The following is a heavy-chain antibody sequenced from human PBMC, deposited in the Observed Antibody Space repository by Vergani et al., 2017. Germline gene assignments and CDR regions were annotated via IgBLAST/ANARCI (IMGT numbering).Heavy chain of an antibody. CDR1: GYSFTDYW. Sequence: EVQLVQSGEEMKKPGESLKISCKGYGYSFTDYWIGWVRQMPGKGLEWMGIIYPGDADTRYSPSFQGQVTISADKSISTAYLQWSSLKASDTAVYYCAKTHDFSSLYSSYNWFDPWGQGTQVTVSS. CDR2: IYPGDADT. J-gene: IGHJ5*02. CDR3: AKTHDFSSLYSSYNWFDP. V-gene: IGHV5-51*03. D-gene: IGHD3-3*01.